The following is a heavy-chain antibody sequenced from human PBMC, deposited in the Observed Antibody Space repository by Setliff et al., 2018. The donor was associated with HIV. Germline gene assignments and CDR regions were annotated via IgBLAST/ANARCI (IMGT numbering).Heavy chain of an antibody. D-gene: IGHD2-15*01. J-gene: IGHJ3*01. V-gene: IGHV1-18*01. CDR3: VRVGVAKCFDV. CDR2: ISAFNGNT. Sequence: GASVKVSCKASGYAFISYGIRWLRQAPGQGPEWMGWISAFNGNTDDAQKFQGRVTLTTETSATTVYMELRSLSSDDTAVYYCVRVGVAKCFDVWGQGTRVTVSS. CDR1: GYAFISYG.